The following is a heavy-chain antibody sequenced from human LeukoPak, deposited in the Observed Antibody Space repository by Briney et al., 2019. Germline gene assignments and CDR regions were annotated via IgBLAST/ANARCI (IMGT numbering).Heavy chain of an antibody. J-gene: IGHJ4*02. V-gene: IGHV4-30-2*01. D-gene: IGHD3-22*01. CDR2: IYHSGTT. CDR3: ASTFGGYYYFDY. Sequence: PSQTLSLTCTVSGGSISSGGYYWSWIRQPPGTGLEWIGFIYHSGTTYYNPSLKSRVTISVDTSKNQFSLKLSSVTAADTAVYYCASTFGGYYYFDYWGQGTLVTVSS. CDR1: GGSISSGGYY.